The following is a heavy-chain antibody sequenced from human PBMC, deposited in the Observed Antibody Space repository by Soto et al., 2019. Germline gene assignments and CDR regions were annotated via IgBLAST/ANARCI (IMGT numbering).Heavy chain of an antibody. V-gene: IGHV3-23*01. D-gene: IGHD3-3*01. Sequence: GGSLRLSCAASGFTFSSYAMSWVRQAPGKGLEWVSAISGSGGSTYYADAVKGRFTISRDNFKNTLYLQMNSLRAEDTAVYYCATAGRGYDFWSGYPDYWGQGTLVTVSS. J-gene: IGHJ4*02. CDR1: GFTFSSYA. CDR2: ISGSGGST. CDR3: ATAGRGYDFWSGYPDY.